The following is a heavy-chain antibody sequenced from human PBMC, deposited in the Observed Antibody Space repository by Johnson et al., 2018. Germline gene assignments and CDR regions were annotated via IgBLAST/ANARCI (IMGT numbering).Heavy chain of an antibody. CDR1: GFTFSDYA. CDR2: ISFDGVNQ. J-gene: IGHJ3*02. Sequence: QVQLVQSGGGVVQPGRSLRLSCAASGFTFSDYAMHWVRLAPGKGLEWVAVISFDGVNQYYADSVKGRFTISRDNSKNTRFLQMTSLGADDMAVYYCTKVQQTPTIRSRDAFYIWGQGTMVTVSS. V-gene: IGHV3-30*18. CDR3: TKVQQTPTIRSRDAFYI. D-gene: IGHD5-24*01.